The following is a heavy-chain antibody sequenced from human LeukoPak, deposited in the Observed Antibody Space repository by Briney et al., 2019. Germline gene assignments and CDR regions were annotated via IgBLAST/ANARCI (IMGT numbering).Heavy chain of an antibody. CDR3: AREAHTFDY. CDR2: IKHDGSEK. V-gene: IGHV3-7*01. CDR1: GFTFSSYW. Sequence: GGSLRLSCAASGFTFSSYWMSWVRQAPGKGLEWVANIKHDGSEKYYVDSVKGRFTISRDNAKNALYLQMNSLRAEDTAVYFCAREAHTFDYWGQGTLVTVYS. J-gene: IGHJ4*02.